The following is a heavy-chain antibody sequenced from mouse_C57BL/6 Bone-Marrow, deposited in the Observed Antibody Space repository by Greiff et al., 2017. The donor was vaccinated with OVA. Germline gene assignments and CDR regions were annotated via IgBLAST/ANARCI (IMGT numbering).Heavy chain of an antibody. J-gene: IGHJ3*01. V-gene: IGHV1-81*01. CDR2: IYPRSGNT. CDR3: AKTGLIPYDYDWFAY. Sequence: QVQLQQSGAELARPGASVKLSCKASGYTFTSYGISWVKQRTGQGLEWIGEIYPRSGNTYYNEKFKGKATLTADKSSSTAYMELRSLTSEDSAVYFCAKTGLIPYDYDWFAYWGQGTLVTVSA. CDR1: GYTFTSYG. D-gene: IGHD2-4*01.